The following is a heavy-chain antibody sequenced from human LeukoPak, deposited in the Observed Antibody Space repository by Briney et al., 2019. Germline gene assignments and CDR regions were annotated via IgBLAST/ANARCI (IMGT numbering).Heavy chain of an antibody. V-gene: IGHV4-38-2*01. CDR3: AQLTIMRLLTQYSCDQ. D-gene: IGHD4/OR15-4a*01. CDR2: IYYSGST. Sequence: SETLSLSYAVSGFSLSSHIYWGWVRQTPGRRLEWIGSIYYSGSTYYNSSLSSRLTISIDASKSQFSLRLTSVTAADTATYYCAQLTIMRLLTQYSCDQWGEGTLVTVSS. J-gene: IGHJ4*02. CDR1: GFSLSSHIY.